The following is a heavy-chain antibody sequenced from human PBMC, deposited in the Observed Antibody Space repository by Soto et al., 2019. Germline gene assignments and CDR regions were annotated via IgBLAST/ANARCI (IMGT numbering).Heavy chain of an antibody. J-gene: IGHJ6*02. CDR1: GFTFSNYA. CDR2: VSGSGGST. Sequence: PGGSLRLSCAASGFTFSNYAMSWVRQLPGKGLEWVSAVSGSGGSTYYANSVKGRFTISRDNSKNTLYLQMNSLRAEDTAVYYCARGPDTAMVLYYYYGMDVWGQGTTVTVSS. CDR3: ARGPDTAMVLYYYYGMDV. D-gene: IGHD5-18*01. V-gene: IGHV3-23*01.